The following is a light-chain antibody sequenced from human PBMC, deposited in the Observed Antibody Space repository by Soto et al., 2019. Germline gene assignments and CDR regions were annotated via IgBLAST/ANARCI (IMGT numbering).Light chain of an antibody. J-gene: IGLJ1*01. V-gene: IGLV2-14*01. CDR2: EVS. CDR3: SSYTSTSTIYV. CDR1: NSDVGGYNY. Sequence: QSALTQPASVSGSPGQSITISCTGTNSDVGGYNYVSWYQQHPGKAPELMIYEVSHRPSGVSNRFSGSKSDNTASLTISGLQAEDEADYYCSSYTSTSTIYVFGNGTKVT.